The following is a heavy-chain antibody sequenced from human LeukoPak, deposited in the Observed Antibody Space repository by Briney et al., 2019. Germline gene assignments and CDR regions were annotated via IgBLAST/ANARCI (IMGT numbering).Heavy chain of an antibody. CDR2: IYYSGST. D-gene: IGHD6-19*01. V-gene: IGHV4-59*08. CDR1: GGSISSYY. J-gene: IGHJ3*02. Sequence: PSETLSLTCTVSGGSISSYYWSWIRQPPGKGLEWIGYIYYSGSTNYNPSLKSRVTISVDTSKNQFSLKLSSVTAADTAVYYCARLAVAGTGAFDIWGQGTMVTVSS. CDR3: ARLAVAGTGAFDI.